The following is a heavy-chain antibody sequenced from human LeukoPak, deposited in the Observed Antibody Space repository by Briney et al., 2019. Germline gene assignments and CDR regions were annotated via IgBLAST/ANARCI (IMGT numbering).Heavy chain of an antibody. CDR3: ARAAAGSLPDY. CDR2: IYSGGST. J-gene: IGHJ4*02. CDR1: GFTFSSYA. V-gene: IGHV3-66*01. D-gene: IGHD6-13*01. Sequence: GGSLRLSCAASGFTFSSYAMSWVRQAPGKGLEWVSVIYSGGSTYYADSVKGRFTISRDNAKNTLYLQMNSLRAEDTAVYYCARAAAGSLPDYWGQGTLVTVSS.